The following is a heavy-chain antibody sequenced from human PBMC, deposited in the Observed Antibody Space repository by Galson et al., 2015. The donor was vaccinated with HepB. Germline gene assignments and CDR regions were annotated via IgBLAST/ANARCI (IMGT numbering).Heavy chain of an antibody. D-gene: IGHD1-26*01. CDR1: GFTVNGNY. V-gene: IGHV3-66*01. CDR2: NYAGGSK. CDR3: AGGFSGSYFGLGS. Sequence: SLRLSCAASGFTVNGNYMSWVRQAPGKGLEWVSVNYAGGSKKYADSVKGRFTISRDTSKNTLYFPMDDLRVEDTAVYFCAGGFSGSYFGLGSWGQGTLVTVSA. J-gene: IGHJ5*02.